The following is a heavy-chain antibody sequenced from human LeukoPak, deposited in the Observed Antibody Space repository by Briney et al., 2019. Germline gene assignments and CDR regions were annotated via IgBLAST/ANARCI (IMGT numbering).Heavy chain of an antibody. Sequence: TGGSLRLSCAASGFILSTSGMHWVRQAPGKGLEWVAFTQEDESNKYYSDSVKGRFTISRDNSKNTLFPQMSSLRPEDTALYYCAKQMTVRPHYYYMDGWGRGTTVTVSS. D-gene: IGHD4-11*01. J-gene: IGHJ6*03. CDR2: TQEDESNK. CDR3: AKQMTVRPHYYYMDG. CDR1: GFILSTSG. V-gene: IGHV3-30*02.